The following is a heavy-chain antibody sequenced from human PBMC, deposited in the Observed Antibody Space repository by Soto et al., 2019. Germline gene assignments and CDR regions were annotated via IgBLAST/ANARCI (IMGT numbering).Heavy chain of an antibody. D-gene: IGHD1-26*01. CDR3: ARAMGAINYFDY. CDR1: GDSVTSHY. CDR2: MHYTGNS. V-gene: IGHV4-59*02. J-gene: IGHJ4*02. Sequence: SETLSLTCSFSGDSVTSHYLTWIRQSPEKGLEWIGYMHYTGNSHYNPSLKSRLTLSVDTSKNQLSLQLTSVTVADTAVYYCARAMGAINYFDYWGQGTLVTVSS.